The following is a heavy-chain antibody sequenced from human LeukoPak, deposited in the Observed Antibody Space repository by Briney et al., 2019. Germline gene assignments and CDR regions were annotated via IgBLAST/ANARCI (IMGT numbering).Heavy chain of an antibody. CDR1: GFTFSSYS. CDR2: ISSSSTI. V-gene: IGHV3-48*01. CDR3: ARDAGRYYYDSSHFDY. D-gene: IGHD3-22*01. Sequence: GGSLRLSCAASGFTFSSYSMNWVRQAPGKGLEWVSYISSSSTIYYADSVKGRFTISRDNAKNSLYLQMNSLRAEDTAVYYCARDAGRYYYDSSHFDYWGQGTLVTVSS. J-gene: IGHJ4*02.